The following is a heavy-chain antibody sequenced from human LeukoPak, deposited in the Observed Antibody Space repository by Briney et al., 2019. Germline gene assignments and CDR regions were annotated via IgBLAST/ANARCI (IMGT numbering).Heavy chain of an antibody. CDR3: TVLRFLEWLSENY. CDR1: GFTFGDYA. V-gene: IGHV3-49*03. D-gene: IGHD3-3*01. Sequence: GGSLRLSCTASGFTFGDYAMSWFRQAPGKGLEWVGFIRSKAYGGTTEYAASVKGRFTISRDDSKSIAYLQMNSLKTEDTAVYYCTVLRFLEWLSENYWGQGTLVTVSS. CDR2: IRSKAYGGTT. J-gene: IGHJ4*02.